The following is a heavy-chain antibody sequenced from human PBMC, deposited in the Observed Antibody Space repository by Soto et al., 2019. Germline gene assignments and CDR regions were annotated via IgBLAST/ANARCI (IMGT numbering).Heavy chain of an antibody. V-gene: IGHV4-39*01. CDR2: IYYSGST. CDR3: ARHLYYYDSSGYLPNWFDP. D-gene: IGHD3-22*01. J-gene: IGHJ5*02. CDR1: GGSISSSSYY. Sequence: QLQLQESGPGLVKPSETLSLTCTVSGGSISSSSYYWGWIRQPPGKGLEWIGSIYYSGSTYYNPSLKSRVTISVDTSKNQFSLKLSSVTAADTAVYYCARHLYYYDSSGYLPNWFDPWGQGTLVTVSS.